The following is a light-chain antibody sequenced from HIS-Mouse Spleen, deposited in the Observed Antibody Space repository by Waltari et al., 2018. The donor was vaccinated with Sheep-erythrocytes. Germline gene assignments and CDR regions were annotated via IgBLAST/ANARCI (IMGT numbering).Light chain of an antibody. CDR1: SSDVASYNL. Sequence: GQSITISCTGTSSDVASYNLVSWSQQHPGKAPELMIYEGSKRPSGVSHRFSGSNSGNTASLTISGLQAKDEADYYCCSYAGSSTPWVFGGGTKLTVL. CDR3: CSYAGSSTPWV. J-gene: IGLJ3*02. CDR2: EGS. V-gene: IGLV2-23*01.